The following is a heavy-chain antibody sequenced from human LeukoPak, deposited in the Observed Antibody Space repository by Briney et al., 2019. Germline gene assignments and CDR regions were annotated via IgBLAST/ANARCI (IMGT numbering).Heavy chain of an antibody. CDR1: GYTFTSYG. J-gene: IGHJ3*02. CDR3: ARGGYSSSWLSAFDI. D-gene: IGHD6-13*01. Sequence: ASVKVSCKASGYTFTSYGISWVRQDPGQGLEWRGWISAYNGNTNYAQKLQGRVTMTTDTSTSTAYMELRSLRSDDTAVYYCARGGYSSSWLSAFDIWGQGTMVTVSS. V-gene: IGHV1-18*01. CDR2: ISAYNGNT.